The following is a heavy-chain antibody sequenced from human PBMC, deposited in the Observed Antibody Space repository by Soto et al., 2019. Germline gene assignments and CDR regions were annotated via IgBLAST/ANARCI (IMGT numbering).Heavy chain of an antibody. D-gene: IGHD3-16*02. J-gene: IGHJ4*02. CDR2: ISGSGGST. CDR3: ARTERIMITFGGVIVGPFDY. Sequence: GGSLRLSCAASGFTFSSYAMSWVRQAPGKGLEWVSAISGSGGSTYYAYSVKGRFTISRDNSKNTLYLQMNSLRAEDTAVYYCARTERIMITFGGVIVGPFDYWAREPWSPSPQ. V-gene: IGHV3-23*01. CDR1: GFTFSSYA.